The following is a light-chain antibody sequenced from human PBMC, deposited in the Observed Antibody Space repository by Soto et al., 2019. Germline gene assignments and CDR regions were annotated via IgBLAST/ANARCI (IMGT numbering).Light chain of an antibody. V-gene: IGKV3-15*01. CDR2: GAS. Sequence: EIMMTQSPATLSVSPGERATLSYKADQSVSSHLAWYQQKPGQAPRLLIYGASTSDAGIPPRFSGSGSGTDFTLTISSLQSDDLADYYCQLYQHWAPYTFGQGTKLEI. CDR3: QLYQHWAPYT. J-gene: IGKJ2*01. CDR1: QSVSSH.